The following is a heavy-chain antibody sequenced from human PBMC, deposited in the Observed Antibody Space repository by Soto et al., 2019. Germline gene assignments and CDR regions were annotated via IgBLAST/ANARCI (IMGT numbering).Heavy chain of an antibody. CDR1: GFTFSSYA. Sequence: PGGSLRLSCAASGFTFSSYAMHWVRQAPGKGLEWVAVISYDGSNKYYADSVKGRFTISRDNSKNTLYLQMNSLRAEDTAVYYCAREASYYYDSSGYPRNFDYWGQGTLVTVS. V-gene: IGHV3-30-3*01. CDR2: ISYDGSNK. J-gene: IGHJ4*02. CDR3: AREASYYYDSSGYPRNFDY. D-gene: IGHD3-22*01.